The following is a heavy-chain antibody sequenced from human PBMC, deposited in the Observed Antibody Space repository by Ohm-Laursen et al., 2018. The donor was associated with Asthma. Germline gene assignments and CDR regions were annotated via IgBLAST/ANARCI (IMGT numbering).Heavy chain of an antibody. J-gene: IGHJ3*02. CDR2: IIPIFGTR. Sequence: SSVKVSCKASGGTFSRYAISWVRQAPGQGLEWMGAIIPIFGTRHYAQKFQGRVTITADESTSTAYMELSSLRSEDSAVYYCASPAHGSGSYYNPGVSAFDMWGQGTLVTVSS. CDR1: GGTFSRYA. CDR3: ASPAHGSGSYYNPGVSAFDM. V-gene: IGHV1-69*01. D-gene: IGHD3-10*01.